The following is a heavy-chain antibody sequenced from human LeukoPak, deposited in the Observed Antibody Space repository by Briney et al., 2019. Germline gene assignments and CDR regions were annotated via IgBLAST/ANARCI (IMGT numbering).Heavy chain of an antibody. V-gene: IGHV3-7*03. J-gene: IGHJ6*03. Sequence: PGGSLRLSCAASGFTVSSNYMSWVRQAPGKGLEWVANIKQDGSEKYYVDSVKGRFTISRDNAKNSLYLQMNSLRAEDTALYYCAKDAGGYYYYYMGVWGKGTTVTISS. CDR1: GFTVSSNY. CDR3: AKDAGGYYYYYMGV. CDR2: IKQDGSEK.